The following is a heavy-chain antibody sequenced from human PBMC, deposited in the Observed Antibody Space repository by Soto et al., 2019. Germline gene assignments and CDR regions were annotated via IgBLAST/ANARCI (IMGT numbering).Heavy chain of an antibody. D-gene: IGHD2-2*01. CDR1: VFTLGDYT. CDR3: AKDRAVVVPVSTSYFHYYGLDV. J-gene: IGHJ6*02. Sequence: GWSLRLSCASSVFTLGDYTMHWVRQAPGKGLEWVAGVGWNGGDIVYADSVKGRFTVSRDNTKNSLYLEMNSLRTEDTAIYYCAKDRAVVVPVSTSYFHYYGLDVWGQGTTVTVSS. CDR2: VGWNGGDI. V-gene: IGHV3-9*01.